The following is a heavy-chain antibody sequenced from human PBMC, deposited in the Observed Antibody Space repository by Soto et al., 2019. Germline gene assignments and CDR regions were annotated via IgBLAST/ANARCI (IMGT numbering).Heavy chain of an antibody. CDR1: VYSFTSYW. Sequence: GESLKISCKGSVYSFTSYWIGWVRQMPGKGLEWMGIIYPGDSDTRYSPSFQGQVTISADKSISTAYLQWSSLKASDTAMYYCARLGSGIAAAGTDNWFDPWGQGTLVTVSS. CDR2: IYPGDSDT. D-gene: IGHD6-13*01. J-gene: IGHJ5*02. CDR3: ARLGSGIAAAGTDNWFDP. V-gene: IGHV5-51*01.